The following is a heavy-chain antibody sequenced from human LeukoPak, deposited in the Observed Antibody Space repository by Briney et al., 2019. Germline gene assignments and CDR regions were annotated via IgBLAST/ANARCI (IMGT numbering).Heavy chain of an antibody. V-gene: IGHV4-59*01. J-gene: IGHJ4*02. Sequence: SETLSLSCTVSGDSISSYYWSWIRQPPGKGLEWIGYIYYSGSTNYNPSFKSRVTISVDTSKNQFSLKLSSVTAADTAVYYCARSKDILTGYCFDYWGQGTLVTVSS. D-gene: IGHD3-9*01. CDR2: IYYSGST. CDR1: GDSISSYY. CDR3: ARSKDILTGYCFDY.